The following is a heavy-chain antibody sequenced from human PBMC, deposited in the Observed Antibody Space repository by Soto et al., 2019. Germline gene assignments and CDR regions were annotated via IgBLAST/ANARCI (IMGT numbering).Heavy chain of an antibody. CDR2: ISYDGINK. CDR3: ARWNSYGYYFDY. CDR1: GFTFNTYG. D-gene: IGHD5-18*01. J-gene: IGHJ4*02. Sequence: GGSLRLSCAASGFTFNTYGMHWVRQAPGKGLEWVAAISYDGINKYYVDSVKGRFTISRDNSKNTLYVQMNSLRAEDTALYYCARWNSYGYYFDYWGQGTLVTVSS. V-gene: IGHV3-30*03.